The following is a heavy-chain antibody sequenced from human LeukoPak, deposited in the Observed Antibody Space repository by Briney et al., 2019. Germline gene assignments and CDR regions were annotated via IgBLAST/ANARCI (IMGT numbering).Heavy chain of an antibody. Sequence: ASVKVSCKASGGTFSSYAISWVRQAPGQGLEWMGWINPNSGGTNYAQKFQGRVTMTRDTSISTAYMELSRLRSDDTAVYYCARGADYGDYGVDPWGQGTLVTVSS. D-gene: IGHD4-17*01. CDR2: INPNSGGT. V-gene: IGHV1-2*02. J-gene: IGHJ5*02. CDR3: ARGADYGDYGVDP. CDR1: GGTFSSYA.